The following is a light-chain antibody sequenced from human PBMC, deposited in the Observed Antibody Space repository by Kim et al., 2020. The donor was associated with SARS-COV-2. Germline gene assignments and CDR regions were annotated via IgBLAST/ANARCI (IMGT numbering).Light chain of an antibody. CDR3: SSYTSSSTYV. CDR1: SSGVGGYNY. Sequence: GQSLTISCTGTSSGVGGYNYVSWYQQHPGKAPKLMIYDVSKRPSGVSHRFSGSKSGNTASLTISGLQAEDEADYYCSSYTSSSTYVFGTGTKVTVL. J-gene: IGLJ1*01. CDR2: DVS. V-gene: IGLV2-14*04.